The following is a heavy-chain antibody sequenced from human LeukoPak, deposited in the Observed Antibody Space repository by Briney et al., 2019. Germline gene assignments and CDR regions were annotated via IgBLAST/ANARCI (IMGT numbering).Heavy chain of an antibody. D-gene: IGHD4-23*01. Sequence: SETLSLTCTASGGSISSYYWSWIRQPPGKGLEWIGYIYYSGSTNYNPSLKSRVIISVDTSKNQFSLKLSSVTAADTAVYYCARGDTVVTPGPFDYWGQGTLVTVSS. V-gene: IGHV4-59*01. J-gene: IGHJ4*02. CDR3: ARGDTVVTPGPFDY. CDR2: IYYSGST. CDR1: GGSISSYY.